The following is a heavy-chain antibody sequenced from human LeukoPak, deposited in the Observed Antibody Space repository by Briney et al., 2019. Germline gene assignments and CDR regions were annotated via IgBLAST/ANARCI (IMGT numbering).Heavy chain of an antibody. CDR1: GGSLSGYY. J-gene: IGHJ4*02. CDR3: ARIRPGIAIDY. Sequence: PSETLSLTCAVYGGSLSGYYWSWIRQPPGKGLEWIGEINHSGSTNYNPSLKSRVTISVDTSKNQFSLKLSSVTAADTAVYYCARIRPGIAIDYWGQGTLVTVSS. D-gene: IGHD2-21*01. V-gene: IGHV4-34*01. CDR2: INHSGST.